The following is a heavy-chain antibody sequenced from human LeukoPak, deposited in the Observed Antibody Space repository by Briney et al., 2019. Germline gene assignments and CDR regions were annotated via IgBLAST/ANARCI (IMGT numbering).Heavy chain of an antibody. V-gene: IGHV4-59*08. J-gene: IGHJ4*02. CDR3: ARRRDSSSWNSPFDY. CDR1: GGSLSNY. D-gene: IGHD6-13*01. Sequence: SEILSLTCSVSGGSLSNYWSWIRQPPGKGLQWIGYIYYSGSPIYNPSLKSRLSISVDTSKNQFSLNLSSVSATDTGVYYCARRRDSSSWNSPFDYWGQGTLVTVSS. CDR2: IYYSGSP.